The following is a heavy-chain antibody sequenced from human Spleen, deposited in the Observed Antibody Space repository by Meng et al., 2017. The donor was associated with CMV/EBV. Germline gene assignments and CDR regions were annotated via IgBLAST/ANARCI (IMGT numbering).Heavy chain of an antibody. CDR2: IYHSEGT. CDR3: AKRKSRIVIVPTANYYFDY. V-gene: IGHV4-34*01. D-gene: IGHD2-2*01. J-gene: IGHJ4*02. Sequence: SFSGCACTWIRQDPGKGLEWIGEIYHSEGTNFNPYLKRRVSMSVNTSKTQFSLKLSSVTAADTAVYYCAKRKSRIVIVPTANYYFDYWGQGTLVTVSS. CDR1: SFSGCA.